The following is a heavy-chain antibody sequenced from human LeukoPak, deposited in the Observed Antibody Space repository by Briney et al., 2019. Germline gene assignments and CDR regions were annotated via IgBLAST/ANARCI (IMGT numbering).Heavy chain of an antibody. D-gene: IGHD3-22*01. CDR3: ARVLGYSRFDY. V-gene: IGHV3-48*02. CDR1: GFSFSRYN. J-gene: IGHJ4*02. Sequence: SGGSLRLSCAASGFSFSRYNMNWVRQAPGKGLEWVSYISSTTSTIYYADSVKGRFTISRDNAKNSLYLQMNSLREEDTAVYYFARVLGYSRFDYWGQGTLVTVSS. CDR2: ISSTTSTI.